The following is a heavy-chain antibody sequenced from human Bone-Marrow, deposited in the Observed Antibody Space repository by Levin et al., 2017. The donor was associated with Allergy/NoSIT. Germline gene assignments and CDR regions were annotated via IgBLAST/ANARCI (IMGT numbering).Heavy chain of an antibody. CDR2: IKQDGSEK. D-gene: IGHD1-7*01. CDR1: GFTFSSYW. V-gene: IGHV3-7*01. J-gene: IGHJ5*02. Sequence: GGSLRLSCAASGFTFSSYWMSWVRQAPGKGLEWVANIKQDGSEKYYVDSVKGRFTISRDNAKNSLYLQMNSLRAEDTAVYYCARVIRYNWNYFANGWFDPWGQGTLVTVSS. CDR3: ARVIRYNWNYFANGWFDP.